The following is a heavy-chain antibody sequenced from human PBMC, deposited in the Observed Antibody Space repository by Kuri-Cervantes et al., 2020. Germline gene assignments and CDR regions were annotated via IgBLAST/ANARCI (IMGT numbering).Heavy chain of an antibody. CDR3: ARRGKGGTAMVDY. Sequence: ASVKVSCKASGYTFTSYGISWVRQAPGQGLEWMGWISAYNGDTNYAQKLQGRVTITRDRSMSTAYMELSSLRSEDTAMYYCARRGKGGTAMVDYWGQGTLVTVSS. CDR2: ISAYNGDT. CDR1: GYTFTSYG. V-gene: IGHV1-18*01. J-gene: IGHJ4*02. D-gene: IGHD5-18*01.